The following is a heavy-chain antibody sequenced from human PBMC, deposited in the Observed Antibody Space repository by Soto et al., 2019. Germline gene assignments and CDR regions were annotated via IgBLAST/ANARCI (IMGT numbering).Heavy chain of an antibody. Sequence: QVQLVQSGAEVKKPGSSVKVSCKASGGTFSSYAISWVRQAPGQGLEWMGGIIPIFGTANYAQKFQGRVTITADKSTSTAYMELSSLRSEDTAVYYCAREGAIFGVVTKGNWFDPWGQGTLVTVSS. CDR2: IIPIFGTA. CDR1: GGTFSSYA. CDR3: AREGAIFGVVTKGNWFDP. J-gene: IGHJ5*02. V-gene: IGHV1-69*06. D-gene: IGHD3-3*01.